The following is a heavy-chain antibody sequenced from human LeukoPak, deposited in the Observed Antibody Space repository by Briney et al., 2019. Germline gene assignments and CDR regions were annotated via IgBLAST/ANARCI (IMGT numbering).Heavy chain of an antibody. CDR3: ARLSDYYYYMNV. J-gene: IGHJ6*03. CDR2: ISSSGITR. V-gene: IGHV3-11*01. CDR1: GFTFSDYY. Sequence: GGSLRLSCAASGFTFSDYYMSWIRQAPGKGLEWVSYISSSGITRYYADSVKGRFTISRDNTKNSLYPQMNSLRAEDTAVYYCARLSDYYYYMNVWGKGTTVTVSS. D-gene: IGHD3-3*02.